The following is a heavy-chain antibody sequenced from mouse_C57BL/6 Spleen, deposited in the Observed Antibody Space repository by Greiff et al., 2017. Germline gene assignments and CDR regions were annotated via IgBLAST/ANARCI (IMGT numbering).Heavy chain of an antibody. D-gene: IGHD3-2*02. J-gene: IGHJ3*01. CDR1: GYSFTGYY. V-gene: IGHV1-42*01. CDR2: INPSTGGT. Sequence: VQLQQSGPELVKPGASVKISCKASGYSFTGYYMNWVKQSPEKSLEWIGEINPSTGGTTYNQKFQAKATLTVDKSSSTAYMQLKSLTSEDSAVYYCARKEDSSGRFAYWGQGTLVTVSA. CDR3: ARKEDSSGRFAY.